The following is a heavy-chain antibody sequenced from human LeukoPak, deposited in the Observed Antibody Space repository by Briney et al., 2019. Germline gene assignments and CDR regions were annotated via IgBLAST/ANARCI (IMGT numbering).Heavy chain of an antibody. CDR2: IYYSGST. Sequence: SETLSLTCTVSGGSISSGSYYWGWIRQPPGTGLEWIGSIYYSGSTYYNPSLKTRVTISVDTSKNHFSLKLSSVTAADTAVYYCARGYSSGPFGYWGQGTLVTVPS. D-gene: IGHD2-15*01. J-gene: IGHJ4*02. CDR1: GGSISSGSYY. V-gene: IGHV4-39*07. CDR3: ARGYSSGPFGY.